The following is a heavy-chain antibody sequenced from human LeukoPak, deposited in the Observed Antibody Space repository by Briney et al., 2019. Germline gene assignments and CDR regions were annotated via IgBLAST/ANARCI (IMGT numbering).Heavy chain of an antibody. D-gene: IGHD6-19*01. V-gene: IGHV3-33*01. Sequence: GGSLRLSCAASGFTFNNYGMHWVRQTPGKGLEWVAVIWYDGSNKYYADSVKGRFTISRDNSKNTLYLQMNSLRAEDTAVYYCARDWVSVGVAGFDYWGQGTLVTVSS. CDR1: GFTFNNYG. CDR3: ARDWVSVGVAGFDY. CDR2: IWYDGSNK. J-gene: IGHJ4*02.